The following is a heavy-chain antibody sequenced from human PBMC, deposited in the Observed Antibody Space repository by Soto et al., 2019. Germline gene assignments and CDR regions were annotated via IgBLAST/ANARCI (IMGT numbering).Heavy chain of an antibody. CDR1: GFTFSSYG. D-gene: IGHD3-22*01. CDR2: ISYDGSNK. V-gene: IGHV3-30*18. CDR3: AKDMGDRIGYYYDSSGSPLDY. J-gene: IGHJ4*02. Sequence: QVQLVESGGGVVQPGRSLRLSCAASGFTFSSYGMHWVRQAPGKGLEWVAVISYDGSNKYYADSVKGRFTISRDNSKNKLYLQMNSLRAEDTAVYYCAKDMGDRIGYYYDSSGSPLDYWGQGTLVTVSS.